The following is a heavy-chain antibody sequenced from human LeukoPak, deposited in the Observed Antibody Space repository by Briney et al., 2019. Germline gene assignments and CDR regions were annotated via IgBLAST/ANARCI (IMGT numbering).Heavy chain of an antibody. CDR2: IDPSDSYT. V-gene: IGHV5-10-1*01. CDR1: GYSVTRYW. D-gene: IGHD2-2*01. J-gene: IGHJ4*02. CDR3: ASTGYCSSTSCYGIDY. Sequence: GESLRISCKGSGYSVTRYWISWVRQMPGKGLEWMGRIDPSDSYTNYSPSFQGHVTISADKSISTAYLQWSSLKASDTAMYYCASTGYCSSTSCYGIDYWGQGTLVTVSS.